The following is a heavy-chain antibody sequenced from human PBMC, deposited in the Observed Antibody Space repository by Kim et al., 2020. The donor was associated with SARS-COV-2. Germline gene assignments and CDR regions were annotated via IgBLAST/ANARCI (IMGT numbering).Heavy chain of an antibody. CDR1: GFTFSSSA. J-gene: IGHJ3*02. CDR3: AAATGTIGAFAI. V-gene: IGHV1-58*01. D-gene: IGHD1-1*01. Sequence: SVKVSCKASGFTFSSSAVQWVRQARGQRLEWMGWIVVGSDNTKYAQKLQERVIITRDMSTSTAYMEVNSLRSEDTAVYYCAAATGTIGAFAIWGQGTMVTVSS. CDR2: IVVGSDNT.